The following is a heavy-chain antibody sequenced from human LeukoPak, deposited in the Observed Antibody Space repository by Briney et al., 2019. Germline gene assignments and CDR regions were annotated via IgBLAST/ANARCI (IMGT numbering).Heavy chain of an antibody. CDR3: ARAGYCSSTSCYATTTNWFDP. V-gene: IGHV3-74*01. J-gene: IGHJ5*02. D-gene: IGHD2-2*01. CDR2: INSDGSST. Sequence: GGSLRLSCAASGFTFGSYWMHWVRQAPGKGLVWVSRINSDGSSTSYADSVKGRFTISRDNAKNTLYLQMNSLRAEDTAVYYCARAGYCSSTSCYATTTNWFDPWGQGTLVTVSS. CDR1: GFTFGSYW.